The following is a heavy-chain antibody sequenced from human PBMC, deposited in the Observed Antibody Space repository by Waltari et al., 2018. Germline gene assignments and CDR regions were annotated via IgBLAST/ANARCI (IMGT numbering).Heavy chain of an antibody. CDR3: ARELADFWSGYYYYYMDV. CDR1: GDSISNYY. J-gene: IGHJ6*03. D-gene: IGHD3-3*01. Sequence: QVQLQESGPGLVKPSDTLSLTCTVAGDSISNYYWSWLRQPAGNGLEGIGRIYTSGSTYYIPSLKSRVTMSVDTSKNQFSLKLSSVTAADTAVYYCARELADFWSGYYYYYMDVWGKGTTVTISS. V-gene: IGHV4-4*07. CDR2: IYTSGST.